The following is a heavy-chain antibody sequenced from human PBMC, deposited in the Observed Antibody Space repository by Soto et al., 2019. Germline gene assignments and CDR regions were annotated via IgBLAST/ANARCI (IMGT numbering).Heavy chain of an antibody. CDR3: ASTQDYDFWRGPRMDV. J-gene: IGHJ6*02. CDR1: GGSIGSGGYS. Sequence: SETLSLTCAVSGGSIGSGGYSWSWIRQPPGKGLEWIGYIYHSGSTYYNPSLKSRVTISVDRSKNQFSLKLSSVTAADTAVYYCASTQDYDFWRGPRMDVWGQGSTFT. CDR2: IYHSGST. D-gene: IGHD3-3*01. V-gene: IGHV4-30-2*01.